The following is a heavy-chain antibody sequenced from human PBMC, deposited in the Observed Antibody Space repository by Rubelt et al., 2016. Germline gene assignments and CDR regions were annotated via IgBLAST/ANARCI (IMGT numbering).Heavy chain of an antibody. Sequence: GKGLEWVAVISYDGSNKYYADSVKGRFTISRDNSKNTLYLQMNSLRAEDTAVYYCAKKRAGMDVWGQGTTVTVSS. D-gene: IGHD6-25*01. CDR3: AKKRAGMDV. CDR2: ISYDGSNK. V-gene: IGHV3-30*18. J-gene: IGHJ6*02.